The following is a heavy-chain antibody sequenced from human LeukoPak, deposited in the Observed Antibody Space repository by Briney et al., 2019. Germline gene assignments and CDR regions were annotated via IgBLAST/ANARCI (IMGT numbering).Heavy chain of an antibody. CDR3: ARGSGSYYGTD. J-gene: IGHJ4*02. Sequence: ASVKVSCKASGYTFTSYYKHWVRQAPGQGLEWMGIINPSGGSTSYAQKFQGRVTMTRDTSTSTVNMELSSLRSEDTAVYYCARGSGSYYGTDWGQGTLVTVSS. V-gene: IGHV1-46*01. CDR1: GYTFTSYY. CDR2: INPSGGST. D-gene: IGHD1-26*01.